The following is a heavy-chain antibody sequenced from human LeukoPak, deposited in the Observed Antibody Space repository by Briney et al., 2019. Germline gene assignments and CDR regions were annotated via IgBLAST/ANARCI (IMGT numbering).Heavy chain of an antibody. V-gene: IGHV4-59*08. D-gene: IGHD3-16*01. CDR3: ARLGRPAAFDI. CDR2: IYYNGNT. CDR1: GGSISSYY. J-gene: IGHJ3*02. Sequence: SETLSLTCTVSGGSISSYYWSWIRQPPGKGLEWIGYIYYNGNTNYNPSLKSRLTISIDTSKNQFSLKLTSVTAADTALYHCARLGRPAAFDIWGQGTMVTVSS.